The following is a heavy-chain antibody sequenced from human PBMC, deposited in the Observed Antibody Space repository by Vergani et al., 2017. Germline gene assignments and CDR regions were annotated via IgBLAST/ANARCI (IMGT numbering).Heavy chain of an antibody. J-gene: IGHJ6*03. D-gene: IGHD6-6*01. V-gene: IGHV3-33*01. CDR3: ARDQGQLAYYYYYMDV. Sequence: VLLVESGGGLVQPGESLRLSCTASGFTFSDFWMTWVRQAPGKGLEWVAVIWYDGSNKYYADSVKGRFTISRDNSKNTLYLQMNSLRAEDTAVYYCARDQGQLAYYYYYMDVWGKGTTVTVSS. CDR2: IWYDGSNK. CDR1: GFTFSDFW.